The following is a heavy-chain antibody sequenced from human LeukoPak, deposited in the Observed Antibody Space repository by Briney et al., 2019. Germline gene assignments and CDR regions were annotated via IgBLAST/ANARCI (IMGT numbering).Heavy chain of an antibody. V-gene: IGHV3-23*01. CDR3: ASAEGDS. CDR1: GFTFSSSA. Sequence: GGSLRLSCAASGFTFSSSAMSWVRHAPGKGLEWVSSISADGADTYYADSVKGRFTISRDNSKNTLYLQMFSLRAEDTAVYFCASAEGDSWGQGTLVTVSS. CDR2: ISADGADT. J-gene: IGHJ5*01.